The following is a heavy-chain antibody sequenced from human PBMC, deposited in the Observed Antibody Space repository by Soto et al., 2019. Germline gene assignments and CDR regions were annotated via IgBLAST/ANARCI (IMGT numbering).Heavy chain of an antibody. J-gene: IGHJ3*02. Sequence: GGSLRLSCAASGFTFSSYWMHWVRQAPGKGLVWISRINGDGSSTNNADSVKGRFTISRDNAKNTLYLQMNSLRVEDTAVYYCVRAPDSSSSSAFDIGGQETMVTISS. V-gene: IGHV3-74*01. CDR3: VRAPDSSSSSAFDI. D-gene: IGHD6-6*01. CDR1: GFTFSSYW. CDR2: INGDGSST.